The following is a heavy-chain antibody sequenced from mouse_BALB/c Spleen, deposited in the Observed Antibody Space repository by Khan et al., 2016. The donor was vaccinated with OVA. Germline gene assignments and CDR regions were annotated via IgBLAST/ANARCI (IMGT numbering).Heavy chain of an antibody. CDR2: MNPYNGVT. J-gene: IGHJ2*01. Sequence: VQLKQSGPELVKPGASMKISCKASGYSFTGYTMNWVKQSHGKNLEWIGLMNPYNGVTRYKQKFKGKATLTVDKSSSTAYMELLSLTSEDSAVYYFASDYRYYFDYWGQGTTLTVSS. V-gene: IGHV1-31*01. CDR1: GYSFTGYT. CDR3: ASDYRYYFDY. D-gene: IGHD2-14*01.